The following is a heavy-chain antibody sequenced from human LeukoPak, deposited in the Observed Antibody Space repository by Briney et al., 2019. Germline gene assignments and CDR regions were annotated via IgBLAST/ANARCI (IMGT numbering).Heavy chain of an antibody. CDR3: SLTQLYYDYVWGSYRYAYYFDY. CDR2: IFSNDEK. J-gene: IGHJ4*02. CDR1: GFSLSNARMG. V-gene: IGHV2-26*01. Sequence: SGPVLVKPTETLTLTCTVSGFSLSNARMGVSWIRQPPGKALEWLAHIFSNDEKSYSTSLKSRLTISKDTSKSQVVLTMTNMDPVDTATYYSSLTQLYYDYVWGSYRYAYYFDYWGQGTLVTVSA. D-gene: IGHD3-16*02.